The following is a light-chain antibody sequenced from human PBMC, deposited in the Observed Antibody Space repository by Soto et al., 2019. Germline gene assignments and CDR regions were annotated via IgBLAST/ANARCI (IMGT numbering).Light chain of an antibody. CDR2: QVT. CDR1: SSDVGNYKY. J-gene: IGLJ2*01. CDR3: TSFSTASSYVI. Sequence: QSALTQPASVSGSPGQSITISCTGTSSDVGNYKYVSWYQEHPGKAPRLIIYQVTNRPSGVSNRFSGSKSGNTASLTISGLQAEDEADYYCTSFSTASSYVIFGGGTKLTVL. V-gene: IGLV2-14*01.